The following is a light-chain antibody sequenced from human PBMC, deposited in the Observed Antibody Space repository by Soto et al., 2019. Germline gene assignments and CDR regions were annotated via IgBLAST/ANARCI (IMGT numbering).Light chain of an antibody. CDR2: EGI. CDR1: SSNIGGYNV. V-gene: IGLV2-23*01. Sequence: QSALTQPASVSGSPGQSITISCSGTSSNIGGYNVVSWYQQHPGKAPKVIVYEGIKRPSGVSDRFSGSTSGSTASLTISGLQAEDEAEYYCCSYVSSSLNGFVFGSGTKVTVL. J-gene: IGLJ1*01. CDR3: CSYVSSSLNGFV.